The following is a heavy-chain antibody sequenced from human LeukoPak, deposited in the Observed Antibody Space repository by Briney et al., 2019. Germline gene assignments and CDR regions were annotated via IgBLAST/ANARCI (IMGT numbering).Heavy chain of an antibody. Sequence: PGGSLRLSCEGSGFSFSSYWMSWVRQAPGKGLEWVANINQLGSEKYYVDSVKGRFTISRDNAKNSLNLQLNSLRVGDTAVYYCARADWGSVDYWGQGTLVTVSS. V-gene: IGHV3-7*01. D-gene: IGHD7-27*01. J-gene: IGHJ4*02. CDR1: GFSFSSYW. CDR3: ARADWGSVDY. CDR2: INQLGSEK.